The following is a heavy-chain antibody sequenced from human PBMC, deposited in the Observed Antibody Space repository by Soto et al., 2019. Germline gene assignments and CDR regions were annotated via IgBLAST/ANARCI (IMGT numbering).Heavy chain of an antibody. Sequence: ASVKVSCKASGYTFTGYYMHWVRQAPGQGLEWMGWINPNSGGTNYAQKFQGRVTMTRDTSISTAYMELSRLRSDDTAVYYCAIFVLGGHYDFWSGPSPIYGMDVWGQGTTVTVSS. J-gene: IGHJ6*02. CDR3: AIFVLGGHYDFWSGPSPIYGMDV. CDR1: GYTFTGYY. CDR2: INPNSGGT. D-gene: IGHD3-3*01. V-gene: IGHV1-2*02.